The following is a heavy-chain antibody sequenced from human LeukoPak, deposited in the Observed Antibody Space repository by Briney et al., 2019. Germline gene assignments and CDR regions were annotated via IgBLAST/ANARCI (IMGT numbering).Heavy chain of an antibody. V-gene: IGHV4-59*08. CDR3: AREYSSSSGRRAFDF. Sequence: SETLSLTCTVSGVSISSYYWNWIRQPPGKGLEWIGYIYYSGSTNYTPSLKSRVTTLVDTSKNQFSLRLSSVTAADTAVYYCAREYSSSSGRRAFDFWGQGTMVTVSS. CDR1: GVSISSYY. CDR2: IYYSGST. J-gene: IGHJ3*01. D-gene: IGHD6-6*01.